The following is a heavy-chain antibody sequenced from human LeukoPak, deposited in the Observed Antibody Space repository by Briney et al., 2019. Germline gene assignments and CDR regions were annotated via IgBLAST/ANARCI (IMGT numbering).Heavy chain of an antibody. CDR2: ISGSGGST. J-gene: IGHJ4*02. CDR1: GFTFSSYA. Sequence: GGSLRLSCAASGFTFSSYAMSWVRQAPGKGLEWVSAISGSGGSTYYAASVKGRFTISRDNSKNTLYLQMNSLRAEDTAVYYCAKPYYYGSGSYYNVYYFDYWGQGTLVTVSS. D-gene: IGHD3-10*01. CDR3: AKPYYYGSGSYYNVYYFDY. V-gene: IGHV3-23*01.